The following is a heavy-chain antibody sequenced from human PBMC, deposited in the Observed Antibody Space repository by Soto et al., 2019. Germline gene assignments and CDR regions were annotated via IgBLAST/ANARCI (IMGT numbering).Heavy chain of an antibody. CDR2: ISGTGSNI. CDR1: GFTFSTFE. J-gene: IGHJ5*02. Sequence: GGSLRLSCAASGFTFSTFEMNWVRQAPGKGLEWVSYISGTGSNIFYADSVKGRFTISRDNAKNSLYLQMNSLRVEDTAVYFCARDPGASWFDAWGQGTLVTVSS. CDR3: ARDPGASWFDA. V-gene: IGHV3-48*03.